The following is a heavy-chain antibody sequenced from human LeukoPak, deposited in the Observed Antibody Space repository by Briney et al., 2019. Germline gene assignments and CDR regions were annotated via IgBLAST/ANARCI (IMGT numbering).Heavy chain of an antibody. J-gene: IGHJ3*02. CDR2: ISYDGSNQ. D-gene: IGHD6-19*01. Sequence: GGSLRLSCAASGFSFSSFGMHWVRQAPGKGLEWVAVISYDGSNQYYADSVKGRFTISRENAKNSLYLQMNSLRAGDTAVYYCARVKSYSSGGLDAFDIWGQGTMVTVSS. V-gene: IGHV3-30*03. CDR1: GFSFSSFG. CDR3: ARVKSYSSGGLDAFDI.